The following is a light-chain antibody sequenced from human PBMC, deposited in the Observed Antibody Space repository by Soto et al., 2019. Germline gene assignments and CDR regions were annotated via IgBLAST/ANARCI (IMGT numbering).Light chain of an antibody. V-gene: IGLV2-14*03. Sequence: QSALTQPASVSGSPGQSIAISCTGTSSDVGGYDYVSWYQQHPGKAPKLMLYDVTNRPSGVSNRFSGSKSGNTASLTISGLQAEDEADYYCSSYTSSSTLVLLGGGTKLTVL. J-gene: IGLJ2*01. CDR2: DVT. CDR1: SSDVGGYDY. CDR3: SSYTSSSTLVL.